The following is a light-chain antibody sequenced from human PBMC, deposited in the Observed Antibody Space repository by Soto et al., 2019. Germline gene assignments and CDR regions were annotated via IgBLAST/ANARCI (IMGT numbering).Light chain of an antibody. CDR3: QQSSTTPRT. J-gene: IGKJ1*01. Sequence: DIQMTQSPSSLSASVGDRVTITCRASQSISTYLNWYQQKPGKAPKLLIYAASTLQSGVPSRFSGSGSGTDFLLTITSLQPEDIATYYCQQSSTTPRTFGQGTNVDFK. CDR1: QSISTY. CDR2: AAS. V-gene: IGKV1-39*01.